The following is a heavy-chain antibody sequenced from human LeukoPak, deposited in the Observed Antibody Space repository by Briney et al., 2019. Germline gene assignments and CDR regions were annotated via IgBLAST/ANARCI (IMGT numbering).Heavy chain of an antibody. V-gene: IGHV3-23*01. J-gene: IGHJ4*02. CDR1: GFTFSSYA. D-gene: IGHD2-8*01. Sequence: GGSLRLSCAASGFTFSSYAMSWVRQAPGKGLEWVSAISGSGGSTYYADSVKGRFTISRDNSKNTLYLQMNSLRAEDTAVYYCARDWEPYCTNGVCPFDYWGQGTLVTVSS. CDR3: ARDWEPYCTNGVCPFDY. CDR2: ISGSGGST.